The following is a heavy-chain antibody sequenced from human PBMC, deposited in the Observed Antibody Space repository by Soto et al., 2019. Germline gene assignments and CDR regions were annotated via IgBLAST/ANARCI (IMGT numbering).Heavy chain of an antibody. CDR1: GDSVSTGDHY. V-gene: IGHV4-30-4*01. Sequence: QVQLQESGPGLVKPSETLSLTCSVSGDSVSTGDHYWSWVRQPPGKALEWIGYVEPIVHTSYNPCLRGRVIISVDTSKNHFDLGLTSGTAAESGVYYCDREVGGCCGADCYRWFDPWGHGSLVTV. CDR2: VEPIVHT. D-gene: IGHD2-21*02. CDR3: DREVGGCCGADCYRWFDP. J-gene: IGHJ5*02.